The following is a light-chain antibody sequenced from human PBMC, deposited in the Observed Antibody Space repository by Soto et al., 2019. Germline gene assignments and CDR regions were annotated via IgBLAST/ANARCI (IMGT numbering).Light chain of an antibody. CDR1: SGSIASNY. CDR2: EDN. CDR3: QSYDSSVVV. V-gene: IGLV6-57*04. Sequence: NFMLTQPNSVSESPGKTVTISCTRSSGSIASNYVQWYQQRPGSAPTTVIYEDNQRPSGVPDRFSGSIDSPSNSASLTISGLKTEDEADYYCQSYDSSVVVFGGGTKLTVL. J-gene: IGLJ2*01.